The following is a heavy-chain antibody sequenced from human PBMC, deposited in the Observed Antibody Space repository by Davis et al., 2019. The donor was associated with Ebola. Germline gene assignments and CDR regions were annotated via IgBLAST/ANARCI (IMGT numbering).Heavy chain of an antibody. CDR2: VSYDGSSK. V-gene: IGHV3-30*18. Sequence: AGSLRLSCAGSEFSFSNYDMHCVRHGPRKGLAWVGVVSYDGSSKDALRGRFTISRDNAKKTVYLQMNSVRPEDTAVYYCAKLKGVWGSNFAMDVWGQGTTVTVSS. J-gene: IGHJ6*02. D-gene: IGHD3-16*01. CDR3: AKLKGVWGSNFAMDV. CDR1: EFSFSNYD.